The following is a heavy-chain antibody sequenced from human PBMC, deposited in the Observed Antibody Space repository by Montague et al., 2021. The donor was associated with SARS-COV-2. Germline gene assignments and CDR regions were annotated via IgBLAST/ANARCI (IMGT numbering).Heavy chain of an antibody. Sequence: SDTLSLTCTVSGGSISSSSYYWGWIRQPPGTGLEWIGSIYYSGSTYYNPSLKSRVTISVDTSRNQFSLKLSSVTAADTAVYYCAREAWFGDKTSASEYYGMDVWGQGTTVTVSS. D-gene: IGHD3-10*01. J-gene: IGHJ6*02. CDR2: IYYSGST. V-gene: IGHV4-39*07. CDR1: GGSISSSSYY. CDR3: AREAWFGDKTSASEYYGMDV.